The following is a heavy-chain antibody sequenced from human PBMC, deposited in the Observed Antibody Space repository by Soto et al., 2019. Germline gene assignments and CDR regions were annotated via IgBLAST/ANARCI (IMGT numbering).Heavy chain of an antibody. V-gene: IGHV1-69*13. CDR1: GGTFSSYA. CDR3: ARVVDRGSLVNWFDP. CDR2: IIPIFGTA. J-gene: IGHJ5*02. D-gene: IGHD3-10*01. Sequence: GASVKVSCKASGGTFSSYAISWVRQAPGQGLEWMGGIIPIFGTANYAQKFQGRVTITADESTSTAYMELSSLRSEDTAVYYCARVVDRGSLVNWFDPWGQGTLVTVSS.